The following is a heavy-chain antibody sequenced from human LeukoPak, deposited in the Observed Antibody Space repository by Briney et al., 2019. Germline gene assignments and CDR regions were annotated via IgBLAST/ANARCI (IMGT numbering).Heavy chain of an antibody. CDR2: INHSGNT. CDR1: GGSFSGYY. V-gene: IGHV4-34*01. J-gene: IGHJ4*02. Sequence: SETLSLTCAVYGGSFSGYYWSWIRQPPGKGLEWIGEINHSGNTNYNPSLKSRVTISVDTSKNQLSLKLSSVTAADTAVYYCARGDSRYYFDYWGQGTLVTVSS. CDR3: ARGDSRYYFDY.